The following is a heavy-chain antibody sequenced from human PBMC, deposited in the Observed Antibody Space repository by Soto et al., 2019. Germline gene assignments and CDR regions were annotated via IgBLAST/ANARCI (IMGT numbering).Heavy chain of an antibody. CDR3: AKAYGSDAFDI. CDR1: GFTFDDYA. V-gene: IGHV3-9*01. CDR2: ISWNSGSI. J-gene: IGHJ3*02. Sequence: DVQLVESGGGLVQPGRSLRLSCAASGFTFDDYAMHWVRQAPGQGLEWVSGISWNSGSIGYADSVKGRFTISRDNAKNSLYLQMNSLRAEDTALYYCAKAYGSDAFDIWGQGTMVTVSS. D-gene: IGHD3-10*01.